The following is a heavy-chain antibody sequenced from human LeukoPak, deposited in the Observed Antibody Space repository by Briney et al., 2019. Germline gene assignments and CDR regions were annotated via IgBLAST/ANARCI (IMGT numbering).Heavy chain of an antibody. CDR3: AKDRGLRNQWLQLTHDY. D-gene: IGHD5-24*01. Sequence: PGGSLRLSCAASGFTFDGYAMHWVRQAPGKGLEWVSGISWNSGSIGYADSVKGRFTIFRDNAKNSLYLQMNSLRAEDTALYYCAKDRGLRNQWLQLTHDYWGQGTLVSVSS. J-gene: IGHJ4*02. CDR1: GFTFDGYA. CDR2: ISWNSGSI. V-gene: IGHV3-9*01.